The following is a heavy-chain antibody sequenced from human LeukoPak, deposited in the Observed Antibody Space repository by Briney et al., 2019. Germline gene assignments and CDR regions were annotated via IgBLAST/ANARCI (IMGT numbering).Heavy chain of an antibody. CDR3: ARPRYSSSYYFDY. Sequence: SETLSLTCTVSGGPISSYYWSWIRQPPGKGLEWIGYIYYSGSTNYNPSLKSRVTISVDTSKNQFSLKLSSVTAADTAVYYCARPRYSSSYYFDYWGQGTLVTVSS. V-gene: IGHV4-59*12. CDR1: GGPISSYY. J-gene: IGHJ4*02. CDR2: IYYSGST. D-gene: IGHD6-6*01.